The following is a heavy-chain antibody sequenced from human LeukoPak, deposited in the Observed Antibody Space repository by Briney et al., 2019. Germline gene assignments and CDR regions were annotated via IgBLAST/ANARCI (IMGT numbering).Heavy chain of an antibody. CDR2: ISDRGGST. CDR1: GITLSNYG. D-gene: IGHD3-22*01. CDR3: AKRGVVIRVILVGFHKQAYYFDS. V-gene: IGHV3-23*01. J-gene: IGHJ4*02. Sequence: PGGSLRLSCAVSGITLSNYGMSWARQAPGKGLEWVAGISDRGGSTNYADSVKGRFTISRDNPKNTPYLQMNSLRAEDTAVYFCAKRGVVIRVILVGFHKQAYYFDSWGQGALVTVSS.